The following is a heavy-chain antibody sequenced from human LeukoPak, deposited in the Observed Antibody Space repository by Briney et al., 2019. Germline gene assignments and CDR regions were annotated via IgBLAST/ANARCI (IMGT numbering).Heavy chain of an antibody. V-gene: IGHV3-23*01. CDR1: GFTVSSNY. Sequence: GGSLRLSCAASGFTVSSNYMSWVRQAPGKGLEWVSHIGGSGGSTYYADSVKGRFTISRDNSKNTLYLQMNSLRAEDTAVYYCAKDKGLTYYDFWSGYYMGALDYWGQGTLVTVSS. CDR2: IGGSGGST. CDR3: AKDKGLTYYDFWSGYYMGALDY. D-gene: IGHD3-3*01. J-gene: IGHJ4*02.